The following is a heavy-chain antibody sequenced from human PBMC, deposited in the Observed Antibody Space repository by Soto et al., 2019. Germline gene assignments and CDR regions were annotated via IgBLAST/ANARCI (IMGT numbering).Heavy chain of an antibody. D-gene: IGHD3-10*01. J-gene: IGHJ5*02. CDR3: ATYYYGSGSYSRGWFDP. Sequence: QVQLVQSGAEVKKPGSSVKVSCKASGGTFSSYTISWVRQAPGQGLEWMGRIIPILGIANYAQKFQGRVTITGDKSTSTAYMELRSLRSEDTAVYYCATYYYGSGSYSRGWFDPWGQGTLVTVSS. CDR1: GGTFSSYT. CDR2: IIPILGIA. V-gene: IGHV1-69*02.